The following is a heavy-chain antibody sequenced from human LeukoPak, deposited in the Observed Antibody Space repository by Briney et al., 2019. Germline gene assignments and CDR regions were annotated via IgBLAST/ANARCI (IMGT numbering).Heavy chain of an antibody. CDR1: GFTFSGSA. D-gene: IGHD3/OR15-3a*01. CDR2: IRSKANSYAT. V-gene: IGHV3-73*01. Sequence: PGGSLRLSRAASGFTFSGSAMHWVRQASGKGLEWVGRIRSKANSYATAYAASVKGRFTISRDDSKNTAYLQMNSLKTEDTAVYYCVKEGTWFDYWGQGTLVTVSS. CDR3: VKEGTWFDY. J-gene: IGHJ4*02.